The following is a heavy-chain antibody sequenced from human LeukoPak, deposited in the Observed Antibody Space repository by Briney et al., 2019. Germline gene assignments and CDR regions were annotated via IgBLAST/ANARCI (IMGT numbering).Heavy chain of an antibody. V-gene: IGHV3-7*01. D-gene: IGHD1-26*01. Sequence: GGSLRLSCTASGFDFSNYWMNWVRQAPGRGLEWVANIKKDGSDKFYVDSVKGRFTISRDNAKNSLYLQMNSLRAEDTAVYYCARDRWEDDYFDYWGQRTLVTVSS. J-gene: IGHJ4*02. CDR1: GFDFSNYW. CDR2: IKKDGSDK. CDR3: ARDRWEDDYFDY.